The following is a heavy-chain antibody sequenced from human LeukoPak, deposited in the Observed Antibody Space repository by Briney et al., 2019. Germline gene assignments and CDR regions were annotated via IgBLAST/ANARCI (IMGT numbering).Heavy chain of an antibody. V-gene: IGHV3-74*01. Sequence: PGGSLRLSCVASGFTFSGYSMNWVRQAPGKGLVWVSRIKSDGSSTSYADSVKGRFTISRDNAKNTLYLQMNSLRAEDMAVYYCARAASCGGDCSSSYLQHWGQGTLVTVSS. J-gene: IGHJ1*01. CDR3: ARAASCGGDCSSSYLQH. D-gene: IGHD2-21*02. CDR1: GFTFSGYS. CDR2: IKSDGSST.